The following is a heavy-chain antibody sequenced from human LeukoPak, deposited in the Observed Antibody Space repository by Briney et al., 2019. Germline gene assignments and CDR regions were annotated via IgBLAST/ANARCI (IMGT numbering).Heavy chain of an antibody. V-gene: IGHV4-59*01. CDR3: ARSNPTGAFDI. D-gene: IGHD1-14*01. CDR2: IYYSGST. Sequence: PSETLSLTCTVSGGSISSYYWSWIRQPPGKGLEWIGYIYYSGSTNYNPSLKSRVTISVDTSKNQFSLKLGSVTAADTAVYYCARSNPTGAFDIWGQGTMVTVSS. CDR1: GGSISSYY. J-gene: IGHJ3*02.